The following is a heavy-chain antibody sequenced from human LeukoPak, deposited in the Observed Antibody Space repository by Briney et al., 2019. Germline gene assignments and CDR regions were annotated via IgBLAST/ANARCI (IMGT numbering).Heavy chain of an antibody. CDR3: AGTRPAYCGGDCYSGAFDI. CDR2: IYDSGST. Sequence: PSETLSLTCTVSGGSIRSYYWNWIRQPPGKGLEWIGYIYDSGSTNYNPFLKSRVTISLDTSKNQLSLKLSSVTAADTAVYYCAGTRPAYCGGDCYSGAFDIWGQGTMVTVSS. CDR1: GGSIRSYY. V-gene: IGHV4-59*12. D-gene: IGHD2-21*02. J-gene: IGHJ3*02.